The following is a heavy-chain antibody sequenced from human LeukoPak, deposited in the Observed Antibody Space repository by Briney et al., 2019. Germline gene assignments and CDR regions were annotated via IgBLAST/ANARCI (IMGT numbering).Heavy chain of an antibody. D-gene: IGHD3-10*01. J-gene: IGHJ6*03. Sequence: ASVKVSCKASGGTFSRYAISWVRQAPGQGLEWMGGIIPIFGTANYAQKFQGRVTNTTDESTSTAYMELGRLRSEDTAVYYCARAVVRGVNPYYYYYYMDVWGKGTTVTVSS. V-gene: IGHV1-69*05. CDR1: GGTFSRYA. CDR3: ARAVVRGVNPYYYYYYMDV. CDR2: IIPIFGTA.